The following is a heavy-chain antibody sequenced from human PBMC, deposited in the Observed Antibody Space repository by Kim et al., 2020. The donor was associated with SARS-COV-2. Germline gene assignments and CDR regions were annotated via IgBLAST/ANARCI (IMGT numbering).Heavy chain of an antibody. CDR3: ARTVTTNYYYYYGMDV. D-gene: IGHD4-17*01. V-gene: IGHV3-30*01. J-gene: IGHJ6*02. Sequence: SVKGRFTISRDNSKNTLYLQMNSLRAEDTAVYYCARTVTTNYYYYYGMDVWGQGTTVTVSS.